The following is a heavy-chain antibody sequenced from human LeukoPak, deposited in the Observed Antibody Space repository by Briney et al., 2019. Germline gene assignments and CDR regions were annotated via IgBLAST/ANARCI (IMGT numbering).Heavy chain of an antibody. CDR3: ARVNNMIVGPDY. J-gene: IGHJ4*02. D-gene: IGHD3-22*01. CDR1: GGSISSSSYY. CDR2: MYYSGTT. V-gene: IGHV4-31*03. Sequence: PSETLSLTCTVSGGSISSSSYYWGWIRQYPGKGLEWIGYMYYSGTTYHNPSLKSRATIAADRSKNQFSLQLTSVTAADTAIYYCARVNNMIVGPDYWGQGTLVTVSS.